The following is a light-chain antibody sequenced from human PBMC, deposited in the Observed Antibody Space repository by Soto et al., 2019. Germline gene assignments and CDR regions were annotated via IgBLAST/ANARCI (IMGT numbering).Light chain of an antibody. Sequence: SYELTQPPSVSVAPGKTARITCGGNNIGSKSVHWYQQKPGQAPVLVIYYDSDRPSGIPERFSGSNSGNTATLTISRVEAGDEAAYYCQVWDSSSDHHYVFGTGTKLTVL. CDR1: NIGSKS. CDR3: QVWDSSSDHHYV. CDR2: YDS. V-gene: IGLV3-21*04. J-gene: IGLJ1*01.